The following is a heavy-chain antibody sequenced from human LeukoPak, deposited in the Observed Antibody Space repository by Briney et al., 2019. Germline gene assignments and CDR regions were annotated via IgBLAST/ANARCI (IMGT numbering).Heavy chain of an antibody. CDR3: ARDPSQLWFHGNDAFDI. Sequence: GGSLRLSCAASGFTFSSYCMSWVRQAPGKGLEWVANIKQDGSEKYYVDSVKGRFTISRDNAKNSLYLQMNSLRAEDTAVYYCARDPSQLWFHGNDAFDIWGQGTMVTVSS. CDR1: GFTFSSYC. V-gene: IGHV3-7*01. J-gene: IGHJ3*02. D-gene: IGHD5-18*01. CDR2: IKQDGSEK.